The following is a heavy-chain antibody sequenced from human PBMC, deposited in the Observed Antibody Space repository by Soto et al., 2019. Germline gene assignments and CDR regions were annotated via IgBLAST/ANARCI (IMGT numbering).Heavy chain of an antibody. CDR1: AGSFRGYY. J-gene: IGHJ1*01. CDR2: TXDTGQX. V-gene: IGHV4-34*04. D-gene: IGHD1-1*01. CDR3: AREDRDDNRGPGN. Sequence: XXTLSLTCAVYAGSFRGYYWSWIRQPPGKRVEWSGATXDTGQXNKNTSTGARXXMSIDTSXXQFPTKLRFVTAAESAIYYCAREDRDDNRGPGNWGQGTLVTVSS.